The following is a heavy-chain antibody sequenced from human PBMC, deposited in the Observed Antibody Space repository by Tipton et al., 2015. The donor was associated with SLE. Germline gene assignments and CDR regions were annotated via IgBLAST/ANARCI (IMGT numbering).Heavy chain of an antibody. Sequence: TLSLTCTVSGGSISGYYWSWIRQPPGKGLEWIAYIHSSGSTNYNPSLKSRVTISADTSKNQFSLKVSSVTAADTAVYYCAREPVYYYYYMDVWGKGTTVTVSS. V-gene: IGHV4-59*12. J-gene: IGHJ6*03. CDR2: IHSSGST. CDR1: GGSISGYY. CDR3: AREPVYYYYYMDV.